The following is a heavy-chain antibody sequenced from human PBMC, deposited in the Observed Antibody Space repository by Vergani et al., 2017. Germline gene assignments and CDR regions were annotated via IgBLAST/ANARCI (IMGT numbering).Heavy chain of an antibody. CDR2: ISGSGGST. D-gene: IGHD3-3*01. CDR3: ARDFTIFGVVGYFDY. Sequence: EVQLLESGGGLVQPGGSLRLSCAASGFTFSTYAMSWVRQAPGKGLEWVSAISGSGGSTYNADSVKGRFTISRDNSKNTLYLQMNSLRAEDTAVYYCARDFTIFGVVGYFDYWGQGTLVTVSS. CDR1: GFTFSTYA. J-gene: IGHJ4*02. V-gene: IGHV3-23*01.